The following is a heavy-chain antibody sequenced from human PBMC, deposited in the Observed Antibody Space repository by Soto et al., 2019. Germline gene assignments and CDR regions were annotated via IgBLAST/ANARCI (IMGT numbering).Heavy chain of an antibody. J-gene: IGHJ6*02. Sequence: GESLKISCKASGYSFTSYWIGWVRQMPGKGLEWMGIIYPGDSDTRYSPSFQGQVTISADKSISTAYLQWSSLKASDTAMYYCARTSADGKYYYGMDVWGQGTTVTVSS. CDR3: ARTSADGKYYYGMDV. D-gene: IGHD6-13*01. CDR1: GYSFTSYW. V-gene: IGHV5-51*01. CDR2: IYPGDSDT.